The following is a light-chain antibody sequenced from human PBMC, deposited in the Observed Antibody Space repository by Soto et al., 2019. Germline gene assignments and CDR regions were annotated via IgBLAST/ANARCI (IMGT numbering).Light chain of an antibody. CDR3: EQYDKSIT. V-gene: IGKV3-20*01. CDR2: AAS. J-gene: IGKJ4*01. Sequence: EIVMTQSPATLSVSPGERATLSCRASQSIRSSYLAWYQQKPGQAPRLLIYAASNRATGVPGRFSGSGSGADFTLTINRLEPEDFAVYYCEQYDKSITFGGGTKVDIK. CDR1: QSIRSSY.